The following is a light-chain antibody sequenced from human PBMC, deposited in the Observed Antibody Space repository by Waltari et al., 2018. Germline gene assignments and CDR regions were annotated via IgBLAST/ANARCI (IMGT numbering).Light chain of an antibody. V-gene: IGKV1-5*01. J-gene: IGKJ1*01. CDR3: QQYNSFSQT. CDR2: DAS. CDR1: QSISSW. Sequence: DIQMTQSPSTLSASVGDRVIITCRASQSISSWLAWYQQKPGKAPKLLIYDASSLESGVPSRFSGSGSGTEVTLTISSLQPDDFATYYCQQYNSFSQTFGQGTKVEIQ.